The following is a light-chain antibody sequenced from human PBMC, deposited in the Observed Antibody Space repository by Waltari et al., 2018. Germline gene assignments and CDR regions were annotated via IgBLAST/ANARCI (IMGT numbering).Light chain of an antibody. CDR3: AAWDDRLNGPV. Sequence: QSVLTQPPSASGTPGQRVTISCSGTNSNIGSNTVNWYQQVPGTAPKLLINNMNHRPSGFPARFSGSKSGTSASLSISGLQSEDEADYFCAAWDDRLNGPVFGGGTQLTVL. V-gene: IGLV1-44*01. CDR2: NMN. CDR1: NSNIGSNT. J-gene: IGLJ2*01.